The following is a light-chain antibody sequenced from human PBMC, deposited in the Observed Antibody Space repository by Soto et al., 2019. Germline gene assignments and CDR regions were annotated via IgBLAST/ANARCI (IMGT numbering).Light chain of an antibody. CDR1: QSVSSN. Sequence: VLTQSPATLSVSPGERATLSCRASQSVSSNVAWYQQKPGQAPRLLIYGASTRATGIPARFSGSGSGTGFTLTISSLEPEDSAVYYCQQRNIWPPVTFGQGTRLEIK. V-gene: IGKV3-15*01. CDR2: GAS. CDR3: QQRNIWPPVT. J-gene: IGKJ5*01.